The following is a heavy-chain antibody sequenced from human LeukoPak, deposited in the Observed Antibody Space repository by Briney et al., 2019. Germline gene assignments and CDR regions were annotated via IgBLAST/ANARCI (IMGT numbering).Heavy chain of an antibody. D-gene: IGHD1-26*01. V-gene: IGHV3-48*01. CDR2: ISSSSSTI. CDR3: AGVVGAQHDAFDI. CDR1: GFTFSSYS. J-gene: IGHJ3*02. Sequence: GGSLRLSCAASGFTFSSYSMNWVRQAPGKGLEWVSYISSSSSTIYYADSVKGRFTISRDNAKNSLYLQMNSLRAEDTAVYYCAGVVGAQHDAFDIWGQGTMVTVSS.